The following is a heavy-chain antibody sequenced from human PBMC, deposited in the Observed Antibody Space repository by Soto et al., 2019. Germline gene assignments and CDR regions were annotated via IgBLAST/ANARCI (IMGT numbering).Heavy chain of an antibody. V-gene: IGHV4-39*07. Sequence: PSETLSLTCTVSDDSIGNNTYYWGWIRQPPGKGLEWIGSIYYSGSTYYNPSLKSRVTISVDTSKNQFSLKLSSVTVADTAVYYCARAPRFGELWVNWFDPWGQGALVTVSS. CDR1: DDSIGNNTYY. CDR3: ARAPRFGELWVNWFDP. D-gene: IGHD3-10*01. CDR2: IYYSGST. J-gene: IGHJ5*02.